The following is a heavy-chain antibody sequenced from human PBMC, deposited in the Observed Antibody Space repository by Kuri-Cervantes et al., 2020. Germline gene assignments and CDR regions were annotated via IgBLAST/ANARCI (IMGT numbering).Heavy chain of an antibody. D-gene: IGHD3-16*02. J-gene: IGHJ4*02. CDR3: ARGGIGFKAAFDY. Sequence: GGSLRLSCAASGFTFSSYGMHWVRLAPGKGLEWVAFIGYDGGDKFHADSLRGRFTISRDNSKNTLYLQMNSLRAEDTAVYYCARGGIGFKAAFDYWGQGTLVTVSS. V-gene: IGHV3-30*02. CDR1: GFTFSSYG. CDR2: IGYDGGDK.